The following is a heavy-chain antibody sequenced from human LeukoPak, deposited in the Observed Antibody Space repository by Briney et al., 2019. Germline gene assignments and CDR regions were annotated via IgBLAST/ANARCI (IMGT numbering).Heavy chain of an antibody. Sequence: GGSLRLSCAASGFTFSNYAMSWVRQAPGKGLEWVSAISGSGDSAYYADSVKGRFTISRDNSKNTLYLQMNSLRAEDTAVYYCAKDRSMLPSWFDYWGQGTLVTVSS. J-gene: IGHJ4*02. CDR1: GFTFSNYA. D-gene: IGHD3-10*02. CDR2: ISGSGDSA. V-gene: IGHV3-23*01. CDR3: AKDRSMLPSWFDY.